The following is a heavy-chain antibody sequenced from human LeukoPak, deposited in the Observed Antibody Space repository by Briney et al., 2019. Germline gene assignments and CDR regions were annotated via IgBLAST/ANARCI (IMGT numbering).Heavy chain of an antibody. D-gene: IGHD2-15*01. CDR1: GFSLSSYA. Sequence: HPGGSLRLSCAVSGFSLSSYATAWVRQAPGKGLEWVSGIGAGGTDTYYADSVKGRFTISRDNSKNTLYLQMNSLRAEDTAVYYCARDYCSGGSCYREHDAFDIWGQGTMVTVSS. J-gene: IGHJ3*02. CDR3: ARDYCSGGSCYREHDAFDI. V-gene: IGHV3-23*01. CDR2: IGAGGTDT.